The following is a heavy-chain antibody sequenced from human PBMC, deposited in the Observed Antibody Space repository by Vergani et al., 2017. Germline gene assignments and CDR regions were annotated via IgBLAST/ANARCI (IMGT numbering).Heavy chain of an antibody. CDR1: GGTFSSCA. CDR2: IIPIFGTA. J-gene: IGHJ3*02. CDR3: ARAGMATIEGAPDAFDI. Sequence: QVQLVQSGAEVKKPGSSVKVSCKASGGTFSSCAISWVRQAPGQGLEWMGRIIPIFGTANYAQKFQGRVTITADESTSTAYMELSSLRSEDTAVYYCARAGMATIEGAPDAFDIWGQGTMVTVSS. D-gene: IGHD5-24*01. V-gene: IGHV1-69*13.